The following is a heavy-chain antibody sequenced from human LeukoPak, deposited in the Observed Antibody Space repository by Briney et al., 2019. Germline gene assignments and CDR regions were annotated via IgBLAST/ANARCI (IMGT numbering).Heavy chain of an antibody. V-gene: IGHV4-39*01. CDR1: GGSISSSSYY. CDR2: IYYSGST. Sequence: PSETLSLTCTVSGGSISSSSYYWGWIRQPPGKGLEWIGSIYYSGSTYYNPSLKSRVTISVDTSKNQFSLKLSSVTAAGTAVYYCARQYYDILTGYYTDYYFDYWGQGTLVTVSS. CDR3: ARQYYDILTGYYTDYYFDY. D-gene: IGHD3-9*01. J-gene: IGHJ4*02.